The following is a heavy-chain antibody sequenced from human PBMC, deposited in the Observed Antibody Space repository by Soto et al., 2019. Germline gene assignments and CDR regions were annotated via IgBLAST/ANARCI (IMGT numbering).Heavy chain of an antibody. D-gene: IGHD5-18*01. CDR3: ARADRRGYSYGYWFDP. V-gene: IGHV1-46*01. J-gene: IGHJ5*02. CDR1: GYTFTSYY. Sequence: ASVKVSCKASGYTFTSYYMHWVRQAPGQGLEWMGIINPSGGSTSYAQKFQGRVTMTRDTSTSTVYMELSSLRSEDTAVYYCARADRRGYSYGYWFDPWGQGTLVTVSS. CDR2: INPSGGST.